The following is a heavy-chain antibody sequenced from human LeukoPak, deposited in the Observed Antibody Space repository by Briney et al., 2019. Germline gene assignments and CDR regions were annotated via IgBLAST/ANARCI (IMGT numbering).Heavy chain of an antibody. Sequence: GRSLRLSCAASGFTFSSYAMHWVRQAPGKGLEWVAVISHDGSNKYYADFVKGRFTISRDNSKNTLDLQMNSLRAEDTAVYYCAKTRPLDSSSWSHGDYWGQGTLVTVSS. CDR3: AKTRPLDSSSWSHGDY. CDR2: ISHDGSNK. V-gene: IGHV3-30-3*02. J-gene: IGHJ4*02. CDR1: GFTFSSYA. D-gene: IGHD6-13*01.